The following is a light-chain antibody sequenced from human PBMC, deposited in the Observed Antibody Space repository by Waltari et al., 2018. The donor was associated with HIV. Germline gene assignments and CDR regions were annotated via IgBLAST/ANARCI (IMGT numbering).Light chain of an antibody. J-gene: IGKJ3*01. Sequence: DIQMTQSPSSLSASVGDSVTITCRASQTVNNKLNWYQQKPGEAPKVVIYDASTLQSGVPSRFRGGGSWTDFTLTITSLQLDDCATYCCQQSFSYPLTFGPGTKVDI. V-gene: IGKV1-39*01. CDR2: DAS. CDR1: QTVNNK. CDR3: QQSFSYPLT.